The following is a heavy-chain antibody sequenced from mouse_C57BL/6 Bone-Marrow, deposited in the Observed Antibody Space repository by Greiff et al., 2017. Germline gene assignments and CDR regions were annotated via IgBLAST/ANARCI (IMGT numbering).Heavy chain of an antibody. Sequence: QVQLQQPGAELVKPGASVKLSCKASGYTFTNYWMHWVKQRPGQGLEWLGMMHPNGGSPDYNEKFKSEATLSVDKSSRTAYMDLSSLTSEDSAVYYCARSYDYDDYTMDYWGQGTSVTVSS. CDR3: ARSYDYDDYTMDY. J-gene: IGHJ4*01. D-gene: IGHD2-4*01. CDR1: GYTFTNYW. V-gene: IGHV1-64*01. CDR2: MHPNGGSP.